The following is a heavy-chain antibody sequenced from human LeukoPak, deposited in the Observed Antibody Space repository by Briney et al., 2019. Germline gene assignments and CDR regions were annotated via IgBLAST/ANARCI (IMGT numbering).Heavy chain of an antibody. Sequence: SETLSLTCTVSGGSISSYYWSWIRQPPGKGLEWIGRIYTSGSTNYNPSLKSRVTMSVDTSKNQFSLKLSSVTAADTAVYYCARENYDFWSGAPHFDYWGQGTLVTVSS. V-gene: IGHV4-4*07. CDR1: GGSISSYY. CDR3: ARENYDFWSGAPHFDY. CDR2: IYTSGST. J-gene: IGHJ4*02. D-gene: IGHD3-3*01.